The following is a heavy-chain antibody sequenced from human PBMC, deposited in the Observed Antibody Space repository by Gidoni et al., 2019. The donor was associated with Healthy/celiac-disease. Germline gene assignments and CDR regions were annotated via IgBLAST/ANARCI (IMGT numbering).Heavy chain of an antibody. CDR3: AKDRFGDSSWDH. D-gene: IGHD4-17*01. CDR2: ISGSGAST. J-gene: IGHJ4*02. Sequence: EVQLLESGGGLVQPGGSLRLSCAVSGFTFSNDAMSWVRQAPGKGLEWVSAISGSGASTYYADSVKGRFTISRDSSKNTLHLQMNSLRAEDTAVYYCAKDRFGDSSWDHWGQGTLVTVSS. V-gene: IGHV3-23*01. CDR1: GFTFSNDA.